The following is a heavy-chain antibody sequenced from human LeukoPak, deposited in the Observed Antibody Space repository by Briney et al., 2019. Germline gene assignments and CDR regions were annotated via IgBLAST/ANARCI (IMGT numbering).Heavy chain of an antibody. CDR1: GYTFTSYG. D-gene: IGHD5-12*01. CDR2: ISAYNGNT. V-gene: IGHV1-18*01. Sequence: ASVKVSCKASGYTFTSYGISWVRQAPGQGLEWMGWISAYNGNTNYAQKLQGRVTMTTDTFTSTAYMELRSLRSDDTAVYYCARGHDYPRYYYNMDVWGKGTTVTISS. J-gene: IGHJ6*03. CDR3: ARGHDYPRYYYNMDV.